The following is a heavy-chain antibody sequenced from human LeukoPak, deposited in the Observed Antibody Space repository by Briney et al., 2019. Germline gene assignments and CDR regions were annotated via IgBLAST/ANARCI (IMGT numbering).Heavy chain of an antibody. Sequence: PGRSLRLSCAASGFTFSSYAMHWVRQAPGKGLEWVAVISYDGSNKYYADSVKGRFTISRDNSKNTLYLQMNGLRAEDTAVYYCASMGSGYYYVFDYWGQGTLVTVSS. CDR1: GFTFSSYA. V-gene: IGHV3-30*04. J-gene: IGHJ4*02. CDR2: ISYDGSNK. CDR3: ASMGSGYYYVFDY. D-gene: IGHD3-22*01.